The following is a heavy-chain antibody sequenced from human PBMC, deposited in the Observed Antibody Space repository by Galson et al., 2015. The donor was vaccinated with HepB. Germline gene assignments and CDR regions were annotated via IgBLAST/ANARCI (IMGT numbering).Heavy chain of an antibody. D-gene: IGHD2-21*02. CDR3: AKDLALTASYYYLGMDV. J-gene: IGHJ6*02. CDR2: ISYDGNTK. Sequence: LILSCAASGFIFSDYGMHWVRQAPGKGLEWVAVISYDGNTKFYADSVKGRFTISRDNSKSTLYLQMDSLRAEDTAVYYCAKDLALTASYYYLGMDVWGQGTTVTVSS. CDR1: GFIFSDYG. V-gene: IGHV3-30*18.